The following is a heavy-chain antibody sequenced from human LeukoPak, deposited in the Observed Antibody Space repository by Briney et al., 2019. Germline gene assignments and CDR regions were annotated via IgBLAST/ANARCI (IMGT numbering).Heavy chain of an antibody. D-gene: IGHD2-21*01. V-gene: IGHV3-23*01. J-gene: IGHJ4*02. CDR3: AKAPVTSCRGAYCYPFDS. Sequence: PGGSLRLSCAASGFTFDDYAMSWVRQTPGKGLGWVAATSSSDAGTYHADSVRGRFTISRDNSKNTLYLQMNSLRAEDAAVYFCAKAPVTSCRGAYCYPFDSWGQGTLVTVSS. CDR2: TSSSDAGT. CDR1: GFTFDDYA.